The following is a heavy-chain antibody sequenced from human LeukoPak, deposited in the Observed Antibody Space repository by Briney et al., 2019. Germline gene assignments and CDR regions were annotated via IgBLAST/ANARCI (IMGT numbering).Heavy chain of an antibody. CDR2: IWYDGSNK. Sequence: GGSLRLSCAASGFTFSSYGMHWVRQAPGKGLEWVAVIWYDGSNKYYADSVKGRFTISRDNSKNTLYLQMNSLRAEDTAVYYCARGIDYYGLGSYPLHFQHWGQGTLVTVSS. CDR3: ARGIDYYGLGSYPLHFQH. V-gene: IGHV3-33*01. J-gene: IGHJ1*01. CDR1: GFTFSSYG. D-gene: IGHD3-10*01.